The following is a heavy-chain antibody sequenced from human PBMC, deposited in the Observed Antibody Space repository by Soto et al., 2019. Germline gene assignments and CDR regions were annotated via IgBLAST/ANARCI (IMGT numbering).Heavy chain of an antibody. CDR1: GGSISSYY. Sequence: SETLSFTCTVSGGSISSYYWSWIRQPPGKGLEWIGYIYYSGSTNYNPSLKSRVTISVDTSKNQFSLKLSSVTAADTAVYYCARHSTVTTFSYWGQGTLVTVSS. V-gene: IGHV4-59*08. CDR2: IYYSGST. D-gene: IGHD4-17*01. J-gene: IGHJ4*02. CDR3: ARHSTVTTFSY.